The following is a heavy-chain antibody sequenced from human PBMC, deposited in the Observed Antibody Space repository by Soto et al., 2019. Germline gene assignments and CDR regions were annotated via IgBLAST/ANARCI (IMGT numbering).Heavy chain of an antibody. CDR1: GYTFTNYA. J-gene: IGHJ4*02. Sequence: ASVKVSCKASGYTFTNYAIHWVRQAPGQRLEWMGWINAGTGNTKYLQKFQGRVTITRDTSANTTYMELSSLRFEDTAVYYCARVGLPYYFDYWGQGTLVTVSS. CDR3: ARVGLPYYFDY. CDR2: INAGTGNT. V-gene: IGHV1-3*01. D-gene: IGHD3-16*01.